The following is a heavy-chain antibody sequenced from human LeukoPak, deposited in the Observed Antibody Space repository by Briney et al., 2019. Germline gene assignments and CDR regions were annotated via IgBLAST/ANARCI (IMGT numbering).Heavy chain of an antibody. D-gene: IGHD5-12*01. J-gene: IGHJ4*02. V-gene: IGHV3-7*01. CDR2: INEDGSLK. CDR3: ARVGLWYSGYGGFDY. CDR1: GFTFSSYW. Sequence: PGGSPRLSCAASGFTFSSYWMTWVRQAPGKGLEWVANINEDGSLKYYVDSVKGRFTISRDNAKNSLYLQMNSLRAEDTAVYYCARVGLWYSGYGGFDYWGQGTLVTVSS.